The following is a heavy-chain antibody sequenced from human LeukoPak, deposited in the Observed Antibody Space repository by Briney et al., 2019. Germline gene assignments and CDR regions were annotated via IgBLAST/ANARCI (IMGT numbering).Heavy chain of an antibody. J-gene: IGHJ3*02. CDR2: IYYSGRT. D-gene: IGHD6-19*01. V-gene: IGHV4-39*01. Sequence: PSETLSLTCTVSGGSISSSSYYWGWHRQPPGKGVEWIGSIYYSGRTYYNPSLKSRVTISVDTSKNQFSLKLSSVTAADTAVYYCARPTSTGYSSGWYESGAFDIWGQGTMVTVSS. CDR3: ARPTSTGYSSGWYESGAFDI. CDR1: GGSISSSSYY.